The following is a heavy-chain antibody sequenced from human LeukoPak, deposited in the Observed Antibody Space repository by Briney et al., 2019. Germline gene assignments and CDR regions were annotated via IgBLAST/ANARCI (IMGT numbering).Heavy chain of an antibody. Sequence: PGGSLRLSCAASGFTFSSYAMSWVRQAPGKGLEWVSAISGSGGSTYYADSVKGRFTISRDNSKNTLYLQMNSLRAEDTAVYYCAKAGGRRITVIVVGAILFDYWGQGTLVTVAS. CDR2: ISGSGGST. D-gene: IGHD3-22*01. J-gene: IGHJ4*02. CDR1: GFTFSSYA. CDR3: AKAGGRRITVIVVGAILFDY. V-gene: IGHV3-23*01.